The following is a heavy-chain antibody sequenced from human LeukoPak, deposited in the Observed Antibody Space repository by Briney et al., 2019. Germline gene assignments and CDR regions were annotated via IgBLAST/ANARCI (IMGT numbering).Heavy chain of an antibody. CDR3: ARCDGDYVYNWFDP. CDR1: GGSFSGYY. D-gene: IGHD4-17*01. Sequence: PSETLSLTCAVYGGSFSGYYWSWIRQPPGKGLEWIGEINHSGSTNYNPSLKSRVTISVDTSKNQFSLKLSSVTAADTAVYYCARCDGDYVYNWFDPWGQGTLVTVSS. J-gene: IGHJ5*02. V-gene: IGHV4-34*01. CDR2: INHSGST.